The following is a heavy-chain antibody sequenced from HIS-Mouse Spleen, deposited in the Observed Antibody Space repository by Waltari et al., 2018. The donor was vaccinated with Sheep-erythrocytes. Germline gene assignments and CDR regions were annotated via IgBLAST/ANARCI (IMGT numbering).Heavy chain of an antibody. CDR2: IYSGGST. V-gene: IGHV3-66*01. D-gene: IGHD2-21*02. Sequence: EVQLVESGGGLVQPGGSLRLSCAASGFTVSSNYMSWVRQAPGKGVGWVSVIYSGGSTYYADSVKGRFTISRDNSKNTLYLQMNSLRAEDTAVYYCARVSGGNSNRFDYWGQGTLVTVSS. J-gene: IGHJ4*02. CDR1: GFTVSSNY. CDR3: ARVSGGNSNRFDY.